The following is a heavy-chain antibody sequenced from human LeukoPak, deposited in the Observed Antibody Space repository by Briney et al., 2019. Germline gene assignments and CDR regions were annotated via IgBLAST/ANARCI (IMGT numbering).Heavy chain of an antibody. CDR2: ISGSGDIT. V-gene: IGHV3-23*01. CDR3: AKRYSSILSYYYGLDV. J-gene: IGHJ6*02. Sequence: PGGSLRLSCAASGFTFSNAWMSWVRQAPGKGLEWVSSISGSGDITYYADSVKGRFTISRDNSKNTLYLQMNSLRAEDAAIYYCAKRYSSILSYYYGLDVWGQGTTVTVSS. D-gene: IGHD6-13*01. CDR1: GFTFSNAW.